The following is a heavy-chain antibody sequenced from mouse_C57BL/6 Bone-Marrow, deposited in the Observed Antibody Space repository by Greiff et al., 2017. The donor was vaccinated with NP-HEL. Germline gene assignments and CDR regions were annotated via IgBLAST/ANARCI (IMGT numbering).Heavy chain of an antibody. CDR3: ASDGDYFGSSYGYFDV. CDR2: FYPGSGSI. D-gene: IGHD1-1*01. Sequence: QVQLKESGAELVKPGASVKLSCKASGYTFTEYTIHWVKQRSGQGLEWIGWFYPGSGSIKYNEKFKDKATLTADKSSSTAYMDLRRLTSEDSAVYFCASDGDYFGSSYGYFDVGGRGKTVTVSS. V-gene: IGHV1-62-2*01. CDR1: GYTFTEYT. J-gene: IGHJ1*03.